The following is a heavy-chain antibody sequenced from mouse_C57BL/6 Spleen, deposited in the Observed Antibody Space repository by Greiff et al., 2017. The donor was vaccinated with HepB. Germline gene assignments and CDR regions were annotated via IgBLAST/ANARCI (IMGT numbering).Heavy chain of an antibody. CDR2: INPSNGGT. Sequence: VQLQQSGTGLVKPGASVKLSCKASGYTFTSYWMHWVKQRPGQGLEWIGNINPSNGGTNYNEKFKSKATLTVDKSSSTAYMQLSSLTSEDSAVYYCARPYYDYDGGYFDVWGTGTTVTVSS. V-gene: IGHV1-53*01. D-gene: IGHD2-4*01. CDR1: GYTFTSYW. J-gene: IGHJ1*03. CDR3: ARPYYDYDGGYFDV.